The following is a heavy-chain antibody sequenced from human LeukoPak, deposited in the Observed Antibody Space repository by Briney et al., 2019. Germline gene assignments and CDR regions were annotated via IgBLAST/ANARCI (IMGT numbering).Heavy chain of an antibody. Sequence: PGRSLRLSCAASGFTFADYAMHWVRQAPGKGLEWVSGISWNSGSIGYADSVKGRFTISRDNAKNSLYLQMNSLRAEDTALYYCAKDTTGRSGGMDVWGQGTTVTVSS. CDR2: ISWNSGSI. CDR3: AKDTTGRSGGMDV. CDR1: GFTFADYA. J-gene: IGHJ6*02. V-gene: IGHV3-9*01. D-gene: IGHD1-1*01.